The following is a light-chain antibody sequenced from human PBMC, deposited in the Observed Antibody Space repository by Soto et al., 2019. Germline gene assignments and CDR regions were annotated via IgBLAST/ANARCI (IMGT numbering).Light chain of an antibody. CDR3: QQFNNWPPSWT. CDR2: DAS. CDR1: QSVSDN. J-gene: IGKJ1*01. V-gene: IGKV3-15*01. Sequence: EIVMTQSPAALSVSPGERATLSCRASQSVSDNLAWYQQKPGQAPRLIIYDASTRATGVPGRFSGSGSGTDFTLTISSLQSEDFAIYYCQQFNNWPPSWTFGQGTKVDIK.